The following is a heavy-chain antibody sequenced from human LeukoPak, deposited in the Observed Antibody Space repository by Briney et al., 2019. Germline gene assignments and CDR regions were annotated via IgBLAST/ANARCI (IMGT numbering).Heavy chain of an antibody. D-gene: IGHD3-10*01. J-gene: IGHJ4*02. CDR2: ISWNSGSI. Sequence: GRSLRLSCAAPGFTFDDYAMHWVRQAPGKGLEWVSGISWNSGSIGYADSVKGRFTISRDNAKNSLYLQTNSLRAEDTALYYCAKDLHRYYYGSGGFDYWGQGTLVTVSS. V-gene: IGHV3-9*01. CDR3: AKDLHRYYYGSGGFDY. CDR1: GFTFDDYA.